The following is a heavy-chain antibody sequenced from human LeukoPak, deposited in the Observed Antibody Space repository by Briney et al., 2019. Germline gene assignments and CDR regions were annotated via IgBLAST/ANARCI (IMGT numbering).Heavy chain of an antibody. D-gene: IGHD6-6*01. CDR1: GGSISSYY. CDR2: IYYSGST. J-gene: IGHJ6*03. CDR3: ARDWGVSARPGYMDV. V-gene: IGHV4-59*01. Sequence: PSETLSLTCTVSGGSISSYYWSWIRQPPGKGLEWVGYIYYSGSTNYNPSLKSRVTISVDTSKNQFSLRLSSVTAADTAVYYCARDWGVSARPGYMDVWGKGTTVTVSS.